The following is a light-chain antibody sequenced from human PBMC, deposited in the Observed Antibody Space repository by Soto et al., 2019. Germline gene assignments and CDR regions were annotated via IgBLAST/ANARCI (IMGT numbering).Light chain of an antibody. CDR3: SSYTSNNTLVV. CDR2: DVS. Sequence: QSALNQPASVSGSPGQSITISCTGASSDVGGFKYVSWYQQHPGKAPKLMIYDVSNRPSGVSNRFSGSKSGSTASLTISGLQAEDEADYYCSSYTSNNTLVVFGGGTKVTVL. J-gene: IGLJ2*01. V-gene: IGLV2-14*01. CDR1: SSDVGGFKY.